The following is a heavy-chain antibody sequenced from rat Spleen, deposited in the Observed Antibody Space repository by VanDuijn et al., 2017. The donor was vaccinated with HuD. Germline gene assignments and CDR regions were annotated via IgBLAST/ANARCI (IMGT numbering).Heavy chain of an antibody. D-gene: IGHD1-11*01. CDR3: TTTPYYAGPPAY. CDR1: GFTFSSNW. CDR2: ITPEGSGT. V-gene: IGHV5-35*01. Sequence: EVQLVESGGGLVQPGSPLKLSRAASGFTFSSNWLNWIRQAPGKGLEWVASITPEGSGTYYQDTVKGRFVISKDNAKHTGYLQMNNLMSEDTATYYCTTTPYYAGPPAYWGQGTLVTVSS. J-gene: IGHJ3*01.